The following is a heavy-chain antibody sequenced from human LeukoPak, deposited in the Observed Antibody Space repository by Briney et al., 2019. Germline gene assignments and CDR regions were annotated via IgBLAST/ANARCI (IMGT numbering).Heavy chain of an antibody. J-gene: IGHJ5*02. CDR1: GGSISSGGYY. CDR3: ARVPANPGVWFGESNWFDP. D-gene: IGHD3-10*01. CDR2: IYYSGST. Sequence: TLSLTCTVSGGSISSGGYYWSWIRQHQGKGLEWIGYIYYSGSTYYNPSLKSRVTISVDTSKNQFSLKLSSVTAADTAVYYCARVPANPGVWFGESNWFDPWGQGTLVTVSS. V-gene: IGHV4-31*03.